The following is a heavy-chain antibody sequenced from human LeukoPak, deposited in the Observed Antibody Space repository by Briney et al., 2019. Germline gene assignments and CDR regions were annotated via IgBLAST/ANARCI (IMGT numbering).Heavy chain of an antibody. J-gene: IGHJ4*02. CDR2: IKQDGREI. CDR3: ARDKQVGATYFDY. CDR1: GFTLSSYW. Sequence: GGSLSLSCAASGFTLSSYWMSWVRQAPGKGLEWVANIKQDGREIYYVDSVKGRFTISRDNAKNSLYLQMNSLRAEDTAVYYCARDKQVGATYFDYWGQGTLVTVSS. D-gene: IGHD1-26*01. V-gene: IGHV3-7*01.